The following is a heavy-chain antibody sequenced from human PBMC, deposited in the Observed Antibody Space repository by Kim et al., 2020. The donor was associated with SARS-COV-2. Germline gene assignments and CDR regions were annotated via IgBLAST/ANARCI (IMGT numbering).Heavy chain of an antibody. CDR1: GYTFDTYS. CDR3: AREGSGSYNWFDP. J-gene: IGHJ5*02. D-gene: IGHD3-10*01. CDR2: INGGNGNT. V-gene: IGHV1-3*01. Sequence: ASVKVSCKASGYTFDTYSLYWVRQAPGQRFEWMGWINGGNGNTRYSQNFQGRVTITRDTSVTTAHMELSSLTSKDTAVYYCAREGSGSYNWFDPWGQGTLVTVSA.